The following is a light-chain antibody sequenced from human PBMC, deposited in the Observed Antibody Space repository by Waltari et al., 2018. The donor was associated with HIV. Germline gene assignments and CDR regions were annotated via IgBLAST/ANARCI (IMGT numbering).Light chain of an antibody. V-gene: IGKV4-1*01. CDR3: HHYLSIPYA. CDR2: GAS. J-gene: IGKJ2*01. Sequence: DVVLTQSPESLALTVGERASIHCVSSQSLSNTSNNNTSFSWYQLKPGQPPRLLFYGASVRESGVPDRFRASGSGTDFTLTITSLQPEDVALYFCHHYLSIPYAFGQGT. CDR1: QSLSNTSNNNTS.